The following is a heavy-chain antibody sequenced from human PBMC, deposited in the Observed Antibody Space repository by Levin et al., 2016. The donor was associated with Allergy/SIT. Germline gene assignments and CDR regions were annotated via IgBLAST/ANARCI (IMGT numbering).Heavy chain of an antibody. CDR2: ISGYNGDT. CDR3: VRDVVYYYGSGADY. Sequence: WVRQAPGQGLEWMGWISGYNGDTDYAQNLQGRVTMTADTSTNTAYMELRSLRSDDTAVYYCVRDVVYYYGSGADYWGQGTLVTVSS. D-gene: IGHD3-10*01. V-gene: IGHV1-18*01. J-gene: IGHJ4*02.